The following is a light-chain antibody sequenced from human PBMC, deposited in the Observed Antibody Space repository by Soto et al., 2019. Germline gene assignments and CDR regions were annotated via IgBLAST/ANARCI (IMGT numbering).Light chain of an antibody. CDR2: GNS. J-gene: IGLJ3*02. CDR3: QSNDSSLSRSV. V-gene: IGLV1-40*01. Sequence: QSVLTQPPSVSGAPGQRVTISCTGSSSNIGAGYDVHWYQQLPGTAPKLLIYGNSNRPSGVPDRFSGSKSGTSAPLAITGLQAEDEADYYCQSNDSSLSRSVFGGGTKVTVL. CDR1: SSNIGAGYD.